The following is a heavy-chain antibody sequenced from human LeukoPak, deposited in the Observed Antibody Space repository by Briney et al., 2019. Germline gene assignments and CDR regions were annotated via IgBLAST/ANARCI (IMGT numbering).Heavy chain of an antibody. CDR3: AKDGSYSSVTYYFDY. Sequence: GRSLRLSCAASGFTFSSYGMHWVRQAPGKGLEWVAVISYDGSNKYYADSVKGRFTISRDNSKSTLYLQMNSLRAEDTAVYYCAKDGSYSSVTYYFDYWGQGTLVTVSS. J-gene: IGHJ4*02. V-gene: IGHV3-30*18. CDR1: GFTFSSYG. CDR2: ISYDGSNK. D-gene: IGHD6-19*01.